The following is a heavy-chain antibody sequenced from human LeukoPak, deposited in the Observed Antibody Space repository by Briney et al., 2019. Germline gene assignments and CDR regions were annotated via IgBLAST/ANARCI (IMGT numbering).Heavy chain of an antibody. CDR1: GFTFSSYA. J-gene: IGHJ4*02. D-gene: IGHD2-2*01. CDR2: ISGSGGST. V-gene: IGHV3-23*01. Sequence: GGSLRLSCAASGFTFSSYAMSWVRQAPGKGLEWVSAISGSGGSTYYADSVKGRFTISRDNSKNTLYLQMNSLRAEDTAVYYCAKETEIVVVPAAMIDYWGQGTLVTVSS. CDR3: AKETEIVVVPAAMIDY.